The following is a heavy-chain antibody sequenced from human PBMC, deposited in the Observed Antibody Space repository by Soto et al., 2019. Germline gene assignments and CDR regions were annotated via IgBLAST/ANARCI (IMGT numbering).Heavy chain of an antibody. J-gene: IGHJ4*02. CDR2: ISSNGGST. D-gene: IGHD5-12*01. CDR1: GFTFSSYA. V-gene: IGHV3-64D*06. CDR3: VKAVLGGYDLFDY. Sequence: PGGSLRLSCSASGFTFSSYAMHWVRQAPGKGLEYVSAISSNGGSTYYADPVKGRSTISRDNTKNTLYLQMSSLRAEYAAVYYCVKAVLGGYDLFDYWGQGTLVTVSS.